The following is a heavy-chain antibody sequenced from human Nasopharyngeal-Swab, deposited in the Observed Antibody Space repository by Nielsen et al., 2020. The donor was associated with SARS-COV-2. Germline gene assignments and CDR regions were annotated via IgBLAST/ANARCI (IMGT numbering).Heavy chain of an antibody. CDR2: MNPNSGNT. CDR3: ARGWLLHAFDI. CDR1: GYTFTSYD. D-gene: IGHD6-19*01. Sequence: ASVKVSCKASGYTFTSYDINWVRQAPGQGLEWMGWMNPNSGNTSYAQKFQGSVTMTRNTSISTAYMELSSLRSEDTAVYYCARGWLLHAFDIWGQGTMVTVSS. J-gene: IGHJ3*02. V-gene: IGHV1-8*01.